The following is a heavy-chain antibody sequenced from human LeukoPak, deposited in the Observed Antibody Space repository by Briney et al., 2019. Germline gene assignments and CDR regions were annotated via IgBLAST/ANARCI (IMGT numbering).Heavy chain of an antibody. CDR3: ARGYVCIEMALGY. V-gene: IGHV1-2*02. J-gene: IGHJ4*02. D-gene: IGHD6-19*01. Sequence: ASVKVSCKASGYTFTGYSIYWVRQAPGQGLEWMGGINPNSGDTNFAQKFQGRVTMTRDTSISTAYMELSGLRSDDTAIYYCARGYVCIEMALGYWGQGTLVTVSS. CDR1: GYTFTGYS. CDR2: INPNSGDT.